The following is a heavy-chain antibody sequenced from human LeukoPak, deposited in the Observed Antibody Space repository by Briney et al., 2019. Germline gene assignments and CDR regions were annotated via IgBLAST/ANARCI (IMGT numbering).Heavy chain of an antibody. V-gene: IGHV3-21*01. D-gene: IGHD3-10*01. CDR2: ISSSSSYI. J-gene: IGHJ4*02. CDR1: GFTFSSYS. CDR3: ARESPVVRGMGHFDY. Sequence: PGGSLRLSCAASGFTFSSYSMNWVRQAQGKGLEWVSSISSSSSYIYYADSVKGRFTISRDNAKNSLYLQMNSLRAEDTAVYYCARESPVVRGMGHFDYWGQGTLVTVSS.